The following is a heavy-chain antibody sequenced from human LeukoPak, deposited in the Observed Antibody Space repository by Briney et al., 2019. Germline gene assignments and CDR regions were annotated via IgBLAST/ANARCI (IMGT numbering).Heavy chain of an antibody. D-gene: IGHD6-6*01. CDR3: ACSYDTSHY. V-gene: IGHV5-51*01. Sequence: GGSLKISCKGSGYRFSTYWIGWVRQMPGKGLEWMGIIYPGDSDTRYSPSFQGQVTISADKSINTAYLQWSSLKASDTAIYYCACSYDTSHYWGQGTLVTVSS. CDR2: IYPGDSDT. J-gene: IGHJ4*02. CDR1: GYRFSTYW.